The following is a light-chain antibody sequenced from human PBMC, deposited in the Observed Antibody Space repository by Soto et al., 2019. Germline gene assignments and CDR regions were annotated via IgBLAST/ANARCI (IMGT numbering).Light chain of an antibody. CDR2: DVS. V-gene: IGLV2-11*01. Sequence: QSALTQPRSVSGSPGQSVTISCTGTSSDVGGYNYVSWYQQHPGKAPKLMIYDVSKRPSGVPDRLSGSKSGNTASLTISGLQAEDEADYYCCSYAGNYYVFGSGTKVTVL. J-gene: IGLJ1*01. CDR1: SSDVGGYNY. CDR3: CSYAGNYYV.